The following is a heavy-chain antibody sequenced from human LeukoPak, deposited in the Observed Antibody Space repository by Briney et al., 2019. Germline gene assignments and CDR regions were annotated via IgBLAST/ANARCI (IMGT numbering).Heavy chain of an antibody. CDR3: ARGLMTPNTYCDL. D-gene: IGHD2-8*01. CDR1: GFTFRNYS. Sequence: GGSLRLSCAPSGFTFRNYSMHWVRQAPGKGLEWVSGLWYDGRNKAYADSVKGRFTISRDNSENMLYLQMNSLRDEDTAVYYCARGLMTPNTYCDLWGQGTLVTVSS. J-gene: IGHJ4*02. V-gene: IGHV3-33*01. CDR2: LWYDGRNK.